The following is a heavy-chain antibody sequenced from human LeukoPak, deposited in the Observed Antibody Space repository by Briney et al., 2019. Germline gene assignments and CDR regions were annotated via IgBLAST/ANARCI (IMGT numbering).Heavy chain of an antibody. Sequence: GGSLRLSCSASGFTLSPYWMHWVRQSPGKGLVWVSRLNSDGSSTTYADSVKGRFTISRDNAKNTLYLQMNSLRAEDTAVYYCARGKTYDSSGYMDYWGQGTLVTVSS. V-gene: IGHV3-74*01. CDR1: GFTLSPYW. D-gene: IGHD3-22*01. CDR2: LNSDGSST. J-gene: IGHJ4*02. CDR3: ARGKTYDSSGYMDY.